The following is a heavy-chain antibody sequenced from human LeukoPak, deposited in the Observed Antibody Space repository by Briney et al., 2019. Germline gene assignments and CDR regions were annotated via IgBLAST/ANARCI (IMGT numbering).Heavy chain of an antibody. CDR1: GYSFTTYW. Sequence: GESLKISCKGSGYSFTTYWIGWVRQMPGKGLEWMGIIYPGDSDTRYSPSFQGQVTISADKSISTAYLQWSSLKASDTAMYYCERRSCIGGSCYSNFDYWGQGTLVIVSS. CDR3: ERRSCIGGSCYSNFDY. CDR2: IYPGDSDT. D-gene: IGHD2-15*01. V-gene: IGHV5-51*01. J-gene: IGHJ4*02.